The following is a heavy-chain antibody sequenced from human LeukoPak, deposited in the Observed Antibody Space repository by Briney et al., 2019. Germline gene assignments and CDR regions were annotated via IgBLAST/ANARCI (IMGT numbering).Heavy chain of an antibody. CDR3: ASADYYDSSGYSFDY. J-gene: IGHJ4*02. V-gene: IGHV4-30-2*01. D-gene: IGHD3-22*01. CDR1: GGPLSSGGDY. Sequence: SQTLSLTCSVSGGPLSSGGDYWSSIRQPPGKGPEWIGYLYHSGSTNYSPSLKSRVTISVDRSKNQFPLKLSSGTAADTAGYYCASADYYDSSGYSFDYWGQGTLVTVSS. CDR2: LYHSGST.